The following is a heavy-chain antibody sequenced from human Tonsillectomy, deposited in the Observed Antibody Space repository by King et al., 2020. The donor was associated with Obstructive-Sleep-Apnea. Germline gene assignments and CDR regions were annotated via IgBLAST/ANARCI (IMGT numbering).Heavy chain of an antibody. J-gene: IGHJ4*02. V-gene: IGHV4-31*03. CDR1: GGSISDGGYY. CDR3: GRVKRGTALVFDS. CDR2: ITYRGTT. Sequence: VQLQESGPGPVQPSQTLSLTCTVSGGSISDGGYYWAWIRQHQAKGLEWIGYITYRGTTYYSPSLKSRINILLDTPKNQFSLNLISVTAADTAVYYWGRVKRGTALVFDSWGQGTLVTVSS. D-gene: IGHD5-18*01.